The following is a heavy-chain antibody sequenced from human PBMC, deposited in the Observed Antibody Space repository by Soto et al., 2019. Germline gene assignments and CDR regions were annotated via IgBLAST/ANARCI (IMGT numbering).Heavy chain of an antibody. D-gene: IGHD5-12*01. J-gene: IGHJ4*02. Sequence: EVQLVESGGGLVQPGGSLRLSCAASGFTFSTYGMTWVRQAPGKGLEWVSYISSSSSTLYYADSVKGRFTISRDNAKNSLYRQMNSLRDEDTAVYYCTRDQSRGYELWGQGTLVTVSS. CDR3: TRDQSRGYEL. V-gene: IGHV3-48*02. CDR2: ISSSSSTL. CDR1: GFTFSTYG.